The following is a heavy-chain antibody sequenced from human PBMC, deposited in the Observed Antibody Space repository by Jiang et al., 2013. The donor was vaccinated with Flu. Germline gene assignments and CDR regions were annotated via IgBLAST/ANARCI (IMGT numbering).Heavy chain of an antibody. J-gene: IGHJ4*02. CDR3: ARDDRGSYRPFDY. Sequence: QLVESGGGLVQPGGSLRLSCAASGFTFSSYWMSWVRQAPGKGLEWVANIKQDGSEKYYVDSVKGRFTISRDNAKNSLYLQMNSLRAEDTAVYYCARDDRGSYRPFDYWGQGTLVTVSS. CDR1: GFTFSSYW. CDR2: IKQDGSEK. D-gene: IGHD1-26*01. V-gene: IGHV3-7*03.